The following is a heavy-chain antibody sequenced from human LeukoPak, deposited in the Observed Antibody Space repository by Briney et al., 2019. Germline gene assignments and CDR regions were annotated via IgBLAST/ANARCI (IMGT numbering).Heavy chain of an antibody. CDR1: GGSFSGYY. J-gene: IGHJ6*02. CDR2: INHSGST. CDR3: ARNYGDYAGMDV. Sequence: SETLSLTCAVYGGSFSGYYWSWIRQPPGKGLEWIGEINHSGSTSYNPSLKSRVTISVDTSKNQFSLKLSSVTAADTAVYYCARNYGDYAGMDVWGQGTTVTVSS. D-gene: IGHD4-17*01. V-gene: IGHV4-34*01.